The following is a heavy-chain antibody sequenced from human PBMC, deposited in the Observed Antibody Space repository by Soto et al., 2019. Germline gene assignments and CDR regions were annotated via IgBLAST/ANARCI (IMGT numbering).Heavy chain of an antibody. V-gene: IGHV1-18*01. CDR2: ISAYNGNT. D-gene: IGHD2-15*01. CDR3: ARDSCSGGSCYGNWFDP. J-gene: IGHJ5*02. CDR1: GYTFTSYG. Sequence: ASVKVSCKASGYTFTSYGISWVRQAPGQGLEWMGWISAYNGNTNYAQKLQGRVTMTTDISTSTAYMELRSLRSDDTAVYYCARDSCSGGSCYGNWFDPWGQGTLVTVSS.